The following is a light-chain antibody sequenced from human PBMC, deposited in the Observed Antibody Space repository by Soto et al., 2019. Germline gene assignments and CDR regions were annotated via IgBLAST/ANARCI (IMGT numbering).Light chain of an antibody. V-gene: IGLV2-14*01. CDR3: SSYTSSSTRV. CDR2: DVT. Sequence: QSALTQPASVSGSPVQSIAISCTGTSSDVGGYDYVSWYQQHPGKAPKLVIYDVTNRPSGVSDRFSGSKSGNTASLTISGLQTEDEADYYCSSYTSSSTRVFGGGTKLTVL. CDR1: SSDVGGYDY. J-gene: IGLJ2*01.